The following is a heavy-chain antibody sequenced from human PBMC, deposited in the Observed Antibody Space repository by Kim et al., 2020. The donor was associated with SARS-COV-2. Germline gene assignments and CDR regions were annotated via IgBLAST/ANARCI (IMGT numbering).Heavy chain of an antibody. Sequence: SETLSLTCTVSGGSVSSGSYYWSWIRQPPGKGLEWIGYIYYSGSTNYNPSLKSRVTISVDTSKNQFSLKLSSVTAADTAVYYCAQRKGDYPFYYYGMDVWGQGTTVTVSS. D-gene: IGHD4-17*01. V-gene: IGHV4-61*01. CDR2: IYYSGST. CDR1: GGSVSSGSYY. J-gene: IGHJ6*02. CDR3: AQRKGDYPFYYYGMDV.